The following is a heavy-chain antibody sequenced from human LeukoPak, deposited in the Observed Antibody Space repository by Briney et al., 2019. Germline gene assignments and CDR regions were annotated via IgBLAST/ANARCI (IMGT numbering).Heavy chain of an antibody. CDR1: GFTFSSYL. Sequence: GGSLRLSCAGSGFTFSSYLMHWVRQAPGKGLVWVSRINSDGSSTSYADSVKGRFTISRDNAKNTVYLQMKSLRAEETAVYYCASHYYDRSGYYWGQGTLVTVSS. CDR2: INSDGSST. J-gene: IGHJ4*02. CDR3: ASHYYDRSGYY. D-gene: IGHD3-22*01. V-gene: IGHV3-74*01.